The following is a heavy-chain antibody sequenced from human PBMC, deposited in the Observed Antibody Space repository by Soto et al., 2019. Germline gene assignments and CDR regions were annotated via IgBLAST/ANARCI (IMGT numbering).Heavy chain of an antibody. CDR2: IYYSGST. V-gene: IGHV4-59*01. D-gene: IGHD4-17*01. CDR3: ARGRVDYGDYLGMEIADY. Sequence: QVQLQESGPGLVKPSETLSLTCTVSGGSISSYYWSWIRQPPGKGLAWIGYIYYSGSTNYNPSLKSRVTISVDTSKNQFSLKLSSVTAADTAVYYCARGRVDYGDYLGMEIADYWGQGTLVTVSS. CDR1: GGSISSYY. J-gene: IGHJ4*02.